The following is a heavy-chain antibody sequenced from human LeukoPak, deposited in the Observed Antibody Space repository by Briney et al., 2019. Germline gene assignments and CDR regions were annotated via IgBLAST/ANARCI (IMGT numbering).Heavy chain of an antibody. J-gene: IGHJ4*02. CDR1: GFIFSSFA. Sequence: PGGSLRLSCEASGFIFSSFAMSWVRQAPGKGLEWDSSICATDGETYYAHSVTGRFTISRDNSKNTLYLQMNSLRGEDTAMYYCAKGSIDYCQSAAGNWGQGSLVTVSS. CDR2: ICATDGET. CDR3: AKGSIDYCQSAAGN. D-gene: IGHD3-16*01. V-gene: IGHV3-23*01.